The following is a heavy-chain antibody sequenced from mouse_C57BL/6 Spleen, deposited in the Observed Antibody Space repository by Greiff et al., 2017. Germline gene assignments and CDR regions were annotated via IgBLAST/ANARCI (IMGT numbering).Heavy chain of an antibody. D-gene: IGHD1-1*01. J-gene: IGHJ1*03. CDR1: GYTFTSYW. CDR3: AGPVDGSRPNWYFDV. CDR2: IDPNSGGT. Sequence: QVQLQQPGAELVKPGASVKLSCKASGYTFTSYWMHWVKQRPGRGLEWIGRIDPNSGGTNYNEKFKSKATLTVDKPSSTAYMQLSSLTSEDSAVYYGAGPVDGSRPNWYFDVWGTGTTVTVSS. V-gene: IGHV1-72*01.